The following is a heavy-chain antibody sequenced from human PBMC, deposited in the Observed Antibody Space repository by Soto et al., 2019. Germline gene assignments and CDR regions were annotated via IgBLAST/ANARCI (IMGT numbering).Heavy chain of an antibody. D-gene: IGHD1-26*01. Sequence: EVQLSESGGDLRQQGGSLRLSCAASGFTFTNYAMTWVRQTPGNGLGWVSGISASGGLKYYADSVRGRFTGSRDNSKNILYLQMDKLRDEDTALYSWAREVGAPSGWLDSWGQGTQGTVSS. CDR2: ISASGGLK. J-gene: IGHJ5*01. V-gene: IGHV3-23*01. CDR3: AREVGAPSGWLDS. CDR1: GFTFTNYA.